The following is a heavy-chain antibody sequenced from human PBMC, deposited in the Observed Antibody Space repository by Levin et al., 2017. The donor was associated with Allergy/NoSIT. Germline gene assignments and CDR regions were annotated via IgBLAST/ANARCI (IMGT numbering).Heavy chain of an antibody. CDR1: GFSLSTSGVR. CDR3: VHIRRSRGWNNWFDP. Sequence: SGPTLVKPTQTLTLTCTFSGFSLSTSGVRVSWIRQPPGRALEWLARIDWDDDKFYSPSLKTRLTISKDTSKNQVVLTMTNMDPVDTATYYCVHIRRSRGWNNWFDPWGQGTLVIVSS. J-gene: IGHJ5*02. CDR2: IDWDDDK. D-gene: IGHD6-19*01. V-gene: IGHV2-70*04.